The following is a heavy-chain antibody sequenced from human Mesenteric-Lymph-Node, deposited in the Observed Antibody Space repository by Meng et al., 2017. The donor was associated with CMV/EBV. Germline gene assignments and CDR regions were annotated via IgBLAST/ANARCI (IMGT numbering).Heavy chain of an antibody. V-gene: IGHV4-4*02. CDR3: ARMYYDNSGYYYLDY. Sequence: SETLSLTCAVSGGSISSSNWWSWVRQPPGKGLEWIGEIYHSGSTNYNPSLKSRVTISVDTSKNQFSLKVRSMSAADTAVYYCARMYYDNSGYYYLDYWGQGTLVTVSS. CDR2: IYHSGST. D-gene: IGHD3-22*01. J-gene: IGHJ4*02. CDR1: GGSISSSNW.